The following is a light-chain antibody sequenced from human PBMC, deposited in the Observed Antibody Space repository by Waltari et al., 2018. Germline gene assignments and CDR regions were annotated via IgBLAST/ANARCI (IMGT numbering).Light chain of an antibody. CDR2: DVN. CDR1: SSDVGGHDY. J-gene: IGLJ2*01. Sequence: QSALSQPASVSGSPGQSITISCTGASSDVGGHDYVSWYQQHPGKAPKLIILDVNNRPSWVSNRFSGSKSGNTASLTISGLQAEDEADYYCSSYSTSSSLILFGEGTKVTVL. V-gene: IGLV2-14*03. CDR3: SSYSTSSSLIL.